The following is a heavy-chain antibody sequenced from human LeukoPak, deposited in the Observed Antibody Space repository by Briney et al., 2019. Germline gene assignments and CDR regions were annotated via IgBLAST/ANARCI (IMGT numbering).Heavy chain of an antibody. CDR1: GFTFSSYA. Sequence: KTGGSLRLSCAASGFTFSSYAMHWVRQAPGKGLEWVSSISSSSSYIYYADSVKGRFTISRDNAKNSLYLQMNSLRAEDTAVYYCARDYYGSGSYYHPLYYYYGMDVWGKGTTVTVSS. CDR3: ARDYYGSGSYYHPLYYYYGMDV. D-gene: IGHD3-10*01. CDR2: ISSSSSYI. J-gene: IGHJ6*04. V-gene: IGHV3-21*01.